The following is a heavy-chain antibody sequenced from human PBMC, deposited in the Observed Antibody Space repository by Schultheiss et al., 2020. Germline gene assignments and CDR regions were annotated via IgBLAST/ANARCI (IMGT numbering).Heavy chain of an antibody. CDR2: ISYDGSNK. V-gene: IGHV3-30*03. J-gene: IGHJ4*02. Sequence: GESLKISCAAAGFTFSSYGMHWVRQAPGKGLEWVAVISYDGSNKYYADSVKGRFTISRDNAKNSLYLQMNSLRAEDTAVYYCATTGAGDGRPDYWGQGTLVTVSS. CDR1: GFTFSSYG. CDR3: ATTGAGDGRPDY. D-gene: IGHD5-24*01.